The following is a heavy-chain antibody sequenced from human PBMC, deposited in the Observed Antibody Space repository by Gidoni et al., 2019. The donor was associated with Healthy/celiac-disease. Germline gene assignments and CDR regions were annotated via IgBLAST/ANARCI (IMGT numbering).Heavy chain of an antibody. CDR1: GYTFTGYY. J-gene: IGHJ4*02. V-gene: IGHV1-2*04. CDR3: ARGLEDYYDSSGYYLLAY. CDR2: INPNSGGT. D-gene: IGHD3-22*01. Sequence: QVQLVQSGAEVKKPGASVKVSCKASGYTFTGYYMHWVRQAPGQGLEWMGWINPNSGGTNYAQKFQGWVTMTRDTSISTAYMELSRLRSDDTAVYYCARGLEDYYDSSGYYLLAYWGQGTLVTVSS.